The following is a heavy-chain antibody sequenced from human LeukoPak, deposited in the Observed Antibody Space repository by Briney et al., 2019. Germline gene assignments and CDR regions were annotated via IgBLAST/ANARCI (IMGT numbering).Heavy chain of an antibody. Sequence: GGSLRLSCAASGFTFSSYGMHWVRQAPGKGLEWVAVISYDGSNKYYADSVKGRFTISRDNSKNTLYLRMNSLRAEDTAVYYCARGSTVVTPDSNYFDYWGQGTLVTVSS. CDR1: GFTFSSYG. J-gene: IGHJ4*02. CDR2: ISYDGSNK. D-gene: IGHD4-23*01. V-gene: IGHV3-30*03. CDR3: ARGSTVVTPDSNYFDY.